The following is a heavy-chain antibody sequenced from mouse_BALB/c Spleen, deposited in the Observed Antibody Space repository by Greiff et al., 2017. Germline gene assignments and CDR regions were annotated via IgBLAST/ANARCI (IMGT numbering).Heavy chain of an antibody. Sequence: EVHLVESGGGLVKPGGSLKLSCAASGFTFSSYAMSWVRQTPEKRLEWVASISSCGSTYYPDSVKGRFTISSDNARNILYLQMSSLRSEDTAMYYCARVEDGGVWFAYWGQGTLVTVSA. CDR2: ISSCGST. CDR3: ARVEDGGVWFAY. J-gene: IGHJ3*01. CDR1: GFTFSSYA. V-gene: IGHV5-6-5*01.